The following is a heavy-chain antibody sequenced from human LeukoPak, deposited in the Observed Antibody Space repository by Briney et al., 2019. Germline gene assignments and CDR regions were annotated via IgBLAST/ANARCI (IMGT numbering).Heavy chain of an antibody. CDR1: GFTFSDYW. CDR3: ATDRKVGTWDPRFNY. Sequence: GGSLRLSCSASGFTFSDYWMMWVRQAPGKGLEWVGDIRQDDSEKNYVDSVKGRFTISRDNAKFSLYLQMNSLRAEDTAIYYCATDRKVGTWDPRFNYWGQGTLVTVSS. V-gene: IGHV3-7*01. CDR2: IRQDDSEK. J-gene: IGHJ4*02. D-gene: IGHD4-23*01.